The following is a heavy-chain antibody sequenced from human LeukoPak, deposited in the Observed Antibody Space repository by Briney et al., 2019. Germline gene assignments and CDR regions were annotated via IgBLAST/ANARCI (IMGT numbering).Heavy chain of an antibody. CDR3: ASQQLAPYYFDY. V-gene: IGHV4-59*01. CDR1: GGSISSYY. D-gene: IGHD6-13*01. J-gene: IGHJ4*02. CDR2: IYYSGST. Sequence: SETLSLTCTVSGGSISSYYWSWIRQPPGKGLEWIGYIYYSGSTNYNPSLKSRLTISVDTSKNHFSLKLISVTAAGTAVYYCASQQLAPYYFDYWGQGTLVTVSS.